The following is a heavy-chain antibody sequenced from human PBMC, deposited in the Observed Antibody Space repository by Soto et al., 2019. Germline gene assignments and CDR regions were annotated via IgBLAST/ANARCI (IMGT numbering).Heavy chain of an antibody. CDR1: GFAFTIYY. CDR3: ARSLRNNADGMDV. CDR2: INPSGGST. J-gene: IGHJ6*02. V-gene: IGHV1-46*01. Sequence: QVQLVQSGAEVKKSGASVNISCKTSGFAFTIYYMHWVRQAPGQGLEWMGIINPSGGSTDYAQKFQGRVTMTRDTSTSIVYLELSSLRSEDTAVYYCARSLRNNADGMDVWGQGPSVIVSS. D-gene: IGHD1-1*01.